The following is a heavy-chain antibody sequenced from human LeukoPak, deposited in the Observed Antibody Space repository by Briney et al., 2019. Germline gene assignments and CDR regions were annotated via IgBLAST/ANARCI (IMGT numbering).Heavy chain of an antibody. CDR2: ISYDGSNK. CDR1: GFTFSSYA. CDR3: ARDPSIYDSGGYYQYYGMDV. Sequence: GTSLRLSCAASGFTFSSYAMDWVRQAPGKGLEWVALISYDGSNKFYADSVKGRFTISRDNSKNTLYLQMNSLRAEDTAVYYCARDPSIYDSGGYYQYYGMDVWGQGTTVTVSS. J-gene: IGHJ6*02. V-gene: IGHV3-30*04. D-gene: IGHD3-22*01.